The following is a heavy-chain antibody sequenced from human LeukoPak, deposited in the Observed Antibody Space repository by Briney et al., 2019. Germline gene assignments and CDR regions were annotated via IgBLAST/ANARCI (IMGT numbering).Heavy chain of an antibody. CDR2: ISRGSRYK. CDR1: GFPFNSYI. J-gene: IGHJ4*02. D-gene: IGHD2-15*01. CDR3: ARFNCSGETRYSVDF. V-gene: IGHV3-21*01. Sequence: GGSLRLSCVGSGFPFNSYIMTWVRQAPGKGLQWVSSISRGSRYKFYGDSVKGRFTIARDNAKSSLFLHMNSLRVEDTALYYCARFNCSGETRYSVDFWGQGTLVTVSS.